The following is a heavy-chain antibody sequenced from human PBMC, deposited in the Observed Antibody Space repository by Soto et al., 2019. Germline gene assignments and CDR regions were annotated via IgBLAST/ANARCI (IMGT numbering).Heavy chain of an antibody. CDR2: ISAYNGNT. D-gene: IGHD1-26*01. CDR1: GYTSTSYG. V-gene: IGHV1-18*04. CDR3: ARDLGGSPGEGTFDY. Sequence: ASVKVSCKASGYTSTSYGISWVRQAPGQGLEWMGWISAYNGNTNYAQKLQGRVTVTTDTSTSTAYMELRSLRSDDTAVYYCARDLGGSPGEGTFDYWVQGTLVTVSS. J-gene: IGHJ4*02.